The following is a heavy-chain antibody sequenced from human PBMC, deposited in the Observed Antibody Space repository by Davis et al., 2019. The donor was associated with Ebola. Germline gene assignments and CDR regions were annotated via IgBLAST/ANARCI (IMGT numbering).Heavy chain of an antibody. Sequence: ASVKVSCKASGYTFTGYYLHWVRQPPGQGLEWMGRINPNSGGTNYAQKSQDRVTMTRDTSTSTVYMELSRLISDDTAVYYCAHSSSGWYSFDYWGPGTLVTVSS. J-gene: IGHJ4*02. D-gene: IGHD6-19*01. CDR2: INPNSGGT. CDR3: AHSSSGWYSFDY. V-gene: IGHV1-2*06. CDR1: GYTFTGYY.